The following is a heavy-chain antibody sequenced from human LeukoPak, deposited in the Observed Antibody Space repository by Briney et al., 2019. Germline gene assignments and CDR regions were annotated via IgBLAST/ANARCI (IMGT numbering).Heavy chain of an antibody. Sequence: SETLSLTCAVYGGSFSGYYWSWIRQPPGKGLEWIGEINHSGSTNYNPSLKSRVTISVDTSKNQFSPKLSSVTAADTAVYYCARSYDYKEMDYWGQGTLVTVSS. CDR2: INHSGST. CDR1: GGSFSGYY. J-gene: IGHJ4*02. CDR3: ARSYDYKEMDY. V-gene: IGHV4-34*01. D-gene: IGHD5-12*01.